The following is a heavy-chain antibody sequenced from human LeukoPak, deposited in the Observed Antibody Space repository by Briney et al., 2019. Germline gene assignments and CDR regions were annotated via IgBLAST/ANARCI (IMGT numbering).Heavy chain of an antibody. CDR3: AKSWYSSGWYTWFDP. J-gene: IGHJ5*02. Sequence: SVKVSCKASGGTFSSYAISWVRQAPGQGLEWMGGIIPIFGTANYAQKFQGRVTITADESTSTAYMELSSLRSEDTAVYYWAKSWYSSGWYTWFDPWGQGTLVTVSS. V-gene: IGHV1-69*13. CDR2: IIPIFGTA. CDR1: GGTFSSYA. D-gene: IGHD6-19*01.